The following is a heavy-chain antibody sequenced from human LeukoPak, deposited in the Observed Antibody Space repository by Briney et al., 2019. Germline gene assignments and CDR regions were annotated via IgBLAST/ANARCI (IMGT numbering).Heavy chain of an antibody. D-gene: IGHD4-17*01. V-gene: IGHV3-21*01. CDR2: ISSSCSYI. CDR3: AKANDYGDYSWYFDY. Sequence: GGSLRLSCAASGFTFSSYSMNWVRQAPGKGLEWVSSISSSCSYIYYADSVKGRFTISRDNAKNSLYLQMNSLRAEDTAVYYCAKANDYGDYSWYFDYWGQGTLVTVSS. CDR1: GFTFSSYS. J-gene: IGHJ4*02.